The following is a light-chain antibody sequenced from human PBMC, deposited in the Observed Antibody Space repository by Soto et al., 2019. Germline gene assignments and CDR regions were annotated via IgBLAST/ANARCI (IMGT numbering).Light chain of an antibody. J-gene: IGLJ2*01. CDR2: EVS. CDR1: SSDVGGYNY. CDR3: SSHTNSSTYVV. V-gene: IGLV2-14*01. Sequence: QSALTQPASVSGSPGQSITISCTGTSSDVGGYNYVSWYQQYPGKAPKLMIYEVSNRPSGVSNRFSGPKSGNTASLTISGLQAEDEADYYCSSHTNSSTYVVFGGGTKLTVL.